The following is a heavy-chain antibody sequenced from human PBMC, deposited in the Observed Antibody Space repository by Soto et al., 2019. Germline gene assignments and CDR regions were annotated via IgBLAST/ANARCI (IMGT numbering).Heavy chain of an antibody. J-gene: IGHJ4*02. D-gene: IGHD1-26*01. CDR1: GGSISSYY. CDR3: ASVGVGAPGHFDH. V-gene: IGHV4-59*01. CDR2: IDYSGST. Sequence: SETLSLTCTVSGGSISSYYWSWIRQPPGKGLEWIGYIDYSGSTNYNPSLKSRVTISVDTSKNQFSLKLSSVTAADTAVYYCASVGVGAPGHFDHWGPGSMVTLSS.